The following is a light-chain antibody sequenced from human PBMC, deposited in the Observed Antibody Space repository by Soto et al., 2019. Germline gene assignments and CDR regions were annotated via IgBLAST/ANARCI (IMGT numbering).Light chain of an antibody. J-gene: IGLJ3*02. CDR3: GTWDSSLSAVV. Sequence: QSVLTQPPSVSGAPGQTITISCTGSSSNIGAGYDVHWYQQLPGRAPKLLIYDNNKRPSGIPDRFSGSRSGTSATLDITGLQTGDEADYYCGTWDSSLSAVVFGGGTKLTVL. V-gene: IGLV1-51*01. CDR1: SSNIGAGYD. CDR2: DNN.